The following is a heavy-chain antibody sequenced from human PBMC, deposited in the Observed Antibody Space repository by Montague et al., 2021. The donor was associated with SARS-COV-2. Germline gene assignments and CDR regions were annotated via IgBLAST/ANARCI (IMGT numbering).Heavy chain of an antibody. CDR2: MNPNNDNR. J-gene: IGHJ6*02. Sequence: SVKVSCKASGYTFTNYDINWVRQAPGQGLEWMGWMNPNNDNRGYTQKFEGRVTMTRNTSISTAYMELSSLRSEDTAVYYCARAEYCSGGSRGYYYYGMDVWGQGTSVTVSS. CDR3: ARAEYCSGGSRGYYYYGMDV. CDR1: GYTFTNYD. D-gene: IGHD2-15*01. V-gene: IGHV1-8*01.